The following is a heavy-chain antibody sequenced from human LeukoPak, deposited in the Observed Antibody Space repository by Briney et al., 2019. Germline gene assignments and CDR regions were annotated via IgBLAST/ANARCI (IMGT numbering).Heavy chain of an antibody. CDR2: ISYDGSNK. D-gene: IGHD3-22*01. CDR1: GFTFSSYG. J-gene: IGHJ6*02. V-gene: IGHV3-30*03. Sequence: GGSLRLSCAASGFTFSSYGMHWVRQAPGKGLEWVAVISYDGSNKYYADSVKGRFTISRDNSKNTLYLQMNSLRAEDTAVYYCARDPTYDSSGYYYVDYYYGMDVWGQGTTVTVSS. CDR3: ARDPTYDSSGYYYVDYYYGMDV.